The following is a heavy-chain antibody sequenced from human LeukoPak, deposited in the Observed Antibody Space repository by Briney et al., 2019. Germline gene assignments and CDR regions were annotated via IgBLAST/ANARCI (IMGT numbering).Heavy chain of an antibody. V-gene: IGHV3-30*18. Sequence: GGSLRLSCAASGFTFWSYGMHWVRQAPGKGLEWVAVISYDGSNKYYADSVKGRFTISRDNSKNTLYLQMNSLRAEDTAVYYCAKGGYATFSFDYWGQGTLVTVSS. CDR1: GFTFWSYG. CDR3: AKGGYATFSFDY. D-gene: IGHD5-12*01. J-gene: IGHJ4*02. CDR2: ISYDGSNK.